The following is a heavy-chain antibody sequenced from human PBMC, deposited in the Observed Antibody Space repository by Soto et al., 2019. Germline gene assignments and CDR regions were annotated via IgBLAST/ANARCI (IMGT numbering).Heavy chain of an antibody. J-gene: IGHJ5*02. CDR2: IYYTGST. D-gene: IGHD5-18*01. CDR1: GASVSSGTYY. Sequence: SETLSLTCTDFGASVSSGTYYWSWIRQAPGKGLEWVGHIYYTGSTNYNPSLNNRVTISVDTSKDHFSLQLTSVTAADTAVYYCARGAGFSYASTWFDIWGQGTLVTVSS. V-gene: IGHV4-61*03. CDR3: ARGAGFSYASTWFDI.